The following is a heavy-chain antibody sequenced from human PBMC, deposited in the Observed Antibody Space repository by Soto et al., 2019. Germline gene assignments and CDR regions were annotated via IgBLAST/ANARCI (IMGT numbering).Heavy chain of an antibody. CDR1: GFTFSSFR. Sequence: QLVESGGGLVQPGGSLRLSCVVSGFTFSSFRMNWVRQAPGKGLEWVANIKEDGSETYYVDSVKGRFTISRDNANRSMFLQMNSLRAEDTAVYYCARTMVRRLNMYHGLDVWGQGTTVSVSS. CDR3: ARTMVRRLNMYHGLDV. J-gene: IGHJ6*02. D-gene: IGHD3-10*01. V-gene: IGHV3-7*03. CDR2: IKEDGSET.